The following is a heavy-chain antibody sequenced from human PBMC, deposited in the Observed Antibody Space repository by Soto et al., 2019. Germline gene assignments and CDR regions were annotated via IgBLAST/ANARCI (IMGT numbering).Heavy chain of an antibody. J-gene: IGHJ4*02. CDR2: IYYSGST. CDR1: GGSISSGDYY. V-gene: IGHV4-30-4*01. CDR3: ARSSMVRGLIIGY. D-gene: IGHD3-10*01. Sequence: PSETLSLTCTVSGGSISSGDYYWSWIRQPPGKGLEWIGYIYYSGSTYYNPSLKSRVTISVDTSKNQFSLKLSSVTAADTAVYYCARSSMVRGLIIGYWGQGTLVTVSS.